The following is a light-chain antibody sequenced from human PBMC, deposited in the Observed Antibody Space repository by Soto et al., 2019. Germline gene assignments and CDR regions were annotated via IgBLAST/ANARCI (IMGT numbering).Light chain of an antibody. CDR1: QSVNSN. CDR2: GIS. V-gene: IGKV3-15*01. Sequence: EMVMTQSPAILSVSPGESATLSCRASQSVNSNYLAWYQQHPGQPPRLLIYGISTRATGIPARFSGSGSGTEFSLTISSLQTDDSATYFCQEYKTYAFGPGTKVDIK. J-gene: IGKJ2*01. CDR3: QEYKTYA.